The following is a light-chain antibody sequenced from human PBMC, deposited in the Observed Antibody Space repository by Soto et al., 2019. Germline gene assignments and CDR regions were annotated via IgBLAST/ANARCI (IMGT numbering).Light chain of an antibody. CDR3: QQSYSTPYT. CDR2: AAS. CDR1: QSISSY. J-gene: IGKJ3*01. V-gene: IGKV1-39*01. Sequence: DIQMTHSPSSLSASVGDRVTITCRASQSISSYLNWYQQKPGKAPKLLIYAASSLQSGVPSRFSGSGSGTDFTLTISSLQPEDFATYYCQQSYSTPYTFGPGTKVDIX.